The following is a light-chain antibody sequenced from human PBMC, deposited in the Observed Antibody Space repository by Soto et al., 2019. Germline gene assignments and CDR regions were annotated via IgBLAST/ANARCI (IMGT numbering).Light chain of an antibody. Sequence: DIQLTQSPSFLSASVGDRVTITCRASQGISSYLAWYQQKPGKAPKLLIYAASTLQSGVPSRFSGSGSGTEFTLTISSLQPEDFATYYCQQLNSYLLTFGQGTRLAIK. V-gene: IGKV1-9*01. CDR2: AAS. J-gene: IGKJ5*01. CDR3: QQLNSYLLT. CDR1: QGISSY.